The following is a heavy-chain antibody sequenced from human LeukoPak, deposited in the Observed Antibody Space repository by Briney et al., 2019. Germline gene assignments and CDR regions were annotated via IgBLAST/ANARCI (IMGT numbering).Heavy chain of an antibody. J-gene: IGHJ4*02. CDR1: GFTFSRYA. D-gene: IGHD4-17*01. CDR3: AKARYGDGRGFDY. Sequence: WGSLRLSCAASGFTFSRYAMNWVRQAPGKGLEWVSVLSGSAGSTYYADSVRGRFTISRDNSKNTLYLHMSRLRAEDTAIYYCAKARYGDGRGFDYWGQGTLVTVSS. V-gene: IGHV3-23*01. CDR2: LSGSAGST.